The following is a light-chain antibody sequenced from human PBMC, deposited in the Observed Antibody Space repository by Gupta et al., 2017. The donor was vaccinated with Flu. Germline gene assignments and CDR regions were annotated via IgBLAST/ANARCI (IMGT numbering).Light chain of an antibody. Sequence: VTISSSASGSDIGSNHEHWYQHLQGMAPTLRIYRNDQRPCAVQDRFPCSNSGIGDSPAISGLRSEDEAEYYCSASDDSLNGFWVVGGGTKLTVL. CDR2: RND. J-gene: IGLJ3*02. CDR1: GSDIGSNH. CDR3: SASDDSLNGFWV. V-gene: IGLV1-47*01.